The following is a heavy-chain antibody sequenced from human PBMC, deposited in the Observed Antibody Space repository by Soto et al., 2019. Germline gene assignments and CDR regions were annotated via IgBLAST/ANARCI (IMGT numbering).Heavy chain of an antibody. CDR1: GGSISSYY. J-gene: IGHJ3*02. D-gene: IGHD2-15*01. V-gene: IGHV4-4*07. Sequence: QVQLQESGPGLVKPSETLSLTCTVSGGSISSYYWSWIRQPAGKGLEWIGRIYTSGSTNYNPSLKSRVTMSLDTAKNQFSLKLSSVTAADTAVYYCARVIPGYCSGGSCPADAFDIWGQGTMVTVSS. CDR2: IYTSGST. CDR3: ARVIPGYCSGGSCPADAFDI.